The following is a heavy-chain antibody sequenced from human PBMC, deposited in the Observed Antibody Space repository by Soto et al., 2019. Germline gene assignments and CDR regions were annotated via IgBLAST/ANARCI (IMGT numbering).Heavy chain of an antibody. V-gene: IGHV3-30*03. CDR1: GFTLSTYD. Sequence: QVQLVESGGGVVQPGRSLRLSCAASGFTLSTYDMHWVRQAPGKGLEWVTLMSFDESNKYYADSVKGRFTISRDNSKNTLYLQMNSLRAEDTAVYYCARGRLPHEYWGKGTLVTVSS. CDR3: ARGRLPHEY. J-gene: IGHJ4*02. D-gene: IGHD4-17*01. CDR2: MSFDESNK.